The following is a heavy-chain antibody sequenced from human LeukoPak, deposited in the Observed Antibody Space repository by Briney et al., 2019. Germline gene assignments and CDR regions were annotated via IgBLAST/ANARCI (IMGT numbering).Heavy chain of an antibody. CDR3: AKDTLGGYYDSSGATDY. J-gene: IGHJ4*02. D-gene: IGHD3-22*01. V-gene: IGHV3-43*02. CDR2: ISRDGGST. Sequence: GGSLRLSCAASGFTFDDYAMHWVRQAPGKGLEWVSLISRDGGSTYYADSVKGRFTISRDNSKNSLYLQMNSLRTEDTALYYCAKDTLGGYYDSSGATDYWGQGTLVTVSS. CDR1: GFTFDDYA.